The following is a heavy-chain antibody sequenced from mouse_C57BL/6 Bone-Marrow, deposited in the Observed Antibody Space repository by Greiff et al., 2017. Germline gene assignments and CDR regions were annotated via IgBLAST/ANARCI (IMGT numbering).Heavy chain of an antibody. D-gene: IGHD1-1*01. CDR3: ATRDYYGSIY. J-gene: IGHJ2*01. V-gene: IGHV1-26*01. CDR2: INPNNGGT. CDR1: GYTFTDYY. Sequence: VQLQQSGPELVKPGASVKISCKASGYTFTDYYMNWVKQSHGKSLEWIGDINPNNGGTSYNQKFKGKATLTVDKSSSTAYMELRSLTSEDSAVXYCATRDYYGSIYWGQGTTLTVSS.